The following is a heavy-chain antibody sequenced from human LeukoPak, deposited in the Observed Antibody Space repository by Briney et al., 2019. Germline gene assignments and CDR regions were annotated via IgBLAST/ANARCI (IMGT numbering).Heavy chain of an antibody. J-gene: IGHJ3*02. CDR3: AREPNYDYVWGSLPDAFDI. CDR2: IWYDGSNK. Sequence: GGSLRLSCAASGFTFSSYGMHWVRQAPGKGLEWVAVIWYDGSNKYYADSVKGRFTISRDNSKNTLYLQMNSLRAEDTAAYYCAREPNYDYVWGSLPDAFDIWGQGTMVTVSS. D-gene: IGHD3-16*01. V-gene: IGHV3-33*01. CDR1: GFTFSSYG.